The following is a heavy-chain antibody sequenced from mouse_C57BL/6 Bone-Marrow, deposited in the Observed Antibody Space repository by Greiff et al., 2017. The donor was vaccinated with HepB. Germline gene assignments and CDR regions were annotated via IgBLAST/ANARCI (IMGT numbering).Heavy chain of an antibody. J-gene: IGHJ4*01. V-gene: IGHV7-3*01. Sequence: EVKLMESGGGLVQPGGSLSLSCAASGFTFTDYYMSWVRQPPGKALEWLGFIRNKANGYTTEYSASVKGRFTISRDNSQSILYLQMNALRAEDSATYYCARKGTGYAMDYWGQGTSVTVSS. CDR3: ARKGTGYAMDY. D-gene: IGHD4-1*01. CDR2: IRNKANGYTT. CDR1: GFTFTDYY.